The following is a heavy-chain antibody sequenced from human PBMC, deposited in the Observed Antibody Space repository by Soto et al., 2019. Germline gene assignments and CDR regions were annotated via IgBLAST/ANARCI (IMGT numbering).Heavy chain of an antibody. CDR1: GYSFPGHD. V-gene: IGHV1-2*02. D-gene: IGHD1-26*01. CDR2: IGPDRGAT. Sequence: ASVKVSCKSSGYSFPGHDIHWVRQAPEQGPEWMGEIGPDRGATRYAQKFQGRVTMTMDTSITTVYMELNNLRPDDTAIYYCGRGRSGQIVVFYWGQGTPVTVSS. CDR3: GRGRSGQIVVFY. J-gene: IGHJ4*02.